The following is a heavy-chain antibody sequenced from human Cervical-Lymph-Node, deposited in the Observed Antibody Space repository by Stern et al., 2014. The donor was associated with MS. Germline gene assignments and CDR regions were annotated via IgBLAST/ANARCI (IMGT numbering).Heavy chain of an antibody. CDR1: GFTFSDYA. J-gene: IGHJ4*02. CDR3: AKDIAVADPFYFDY. CDR2: ISGSGDTK. D-gene: IGHD6-19*01. Sequence: EVQLVQSGGDLVQPGGSLRLSCAASGFTFSDYAMTWVRQAPGKGLEWVSGISGSGDTKFTAASLKGRFTISRDNSKNTLLLQMNSLRVDDTAVYYCAKDIAVADPFYFDYWGQGTLVTVSS. V-gene: IGHV3-23*04.